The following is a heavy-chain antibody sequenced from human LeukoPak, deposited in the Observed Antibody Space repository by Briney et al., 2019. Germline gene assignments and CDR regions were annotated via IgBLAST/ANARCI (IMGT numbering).Heavy chain of an antibody. CDR1: GYTFTTYY. D-gene: IGHD3-22*01. CDR3: ARAYDSSGYYFDH. J-gene: IGHJ4*02. CDR2: INPSGGST. Sequence: GASVKVSSKASGYTFTTYYMNWVRQAPGQGLEWMGLINPSGGSTSYAQKFQGRVTMTRDTSTSTVYMELSSLRSEDTAVYYCARAYDSSGYYFDHWGQGTLVTVSS. V-gene: IGHV1-46*01.